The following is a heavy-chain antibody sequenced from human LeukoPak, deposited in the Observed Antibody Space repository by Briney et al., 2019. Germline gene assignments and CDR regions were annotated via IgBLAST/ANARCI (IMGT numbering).Heavy chain of an antibody. Sequence: GESLKISCKASGYRFDRYWIGWVRQMPGKGLEWMGIIWPDDSDTRYSPSFQGQANISVDKSSRTAYLQWSSLKASDTAMYYCARRRDVYNYFADYWGQGTLVSVS. CDR3: ARRRDVYNYFADY. J-gene: IGHJ4*02. V-gene: IGHV5-51*03. CDR2: IWPDDSDT. D-gene: IGHD5-24*01. CDR1: GYRFDRYW.